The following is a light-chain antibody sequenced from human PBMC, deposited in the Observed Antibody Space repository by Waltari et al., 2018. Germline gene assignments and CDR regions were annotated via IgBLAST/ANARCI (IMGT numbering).Light chain of an antibody. CDR1: QTIYSW. J-gene: IGKJ1*01. Sequence: DIQMTQSPSTLSASVGDRVTITCRASQTIYSWLAWYQQKPGKATKHRIYKTASLESGVPSRFSGSGSGTEVTLTISSLRPDDSATYYCQQYNDYSPWTFGQGTKVEIK. CDR2: KTA. CDR3: QQYNDYSPWT. V-gene: IGKV1-5*03.